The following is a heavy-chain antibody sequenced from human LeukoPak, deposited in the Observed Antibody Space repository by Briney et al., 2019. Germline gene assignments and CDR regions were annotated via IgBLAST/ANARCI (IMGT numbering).Heavy chain of an antibody. D-gene: IGHD3-9*01. CDR3: ARGALRYFDWLLYGPHFDY. V-gene: IGHV4-34*01. CDR2: INHSGST. Sequence: SETLSLTCAVYGGYFSGYYWSWIRQPPGKGLEWIGEINHSGSTNYNPSLKSRVTISVDTSKNQFSLKLSSVTAADTAVYYCARGALRYFDWLLYGPHFDYWGQGTLVTVSS. CDR1: GGYFSGYY. J-gene: IGHJ4*02.